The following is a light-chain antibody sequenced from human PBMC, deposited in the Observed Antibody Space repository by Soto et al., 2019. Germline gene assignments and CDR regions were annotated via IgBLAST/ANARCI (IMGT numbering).Light chain of an antibody. J-gene: IGKJ3*01. CDR2: GAS. V-gene: IGKV3-20*01. Sequence: EIVLTQSPGTLSLSPGERATLSCTASQSVSSSYLAWYQQKPGQAPRLLIYGASSRVPGIPDRFSGSGSGTDFTLTISRLEPEDFAVYYCQQYGSSPTFGPGTNVDIK. CDR1: QSVSSSY. CDR3: QQYGSSPT.